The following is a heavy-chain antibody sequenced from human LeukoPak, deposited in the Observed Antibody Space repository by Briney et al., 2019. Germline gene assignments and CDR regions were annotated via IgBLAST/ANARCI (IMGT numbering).Heavy chain of an antibody. CDR1: GFTFSSSA. CDR3: AKGGHYSHFDY. D-gene: IGHD3-10*01. CDR2: ISASGGST. J-gene: IGHJ4*02. V-gene: IGHV3-23*01. Sequence: GGSLRLSCAASGFTFSSSAMSWVRQVPGKGLEWVSGISASGGSTSYADSVRGRFTISRDNSMNTLSLRMNSLRAEDTAVYYCAKGGHYSHFDYWGQGTLVTVSS.